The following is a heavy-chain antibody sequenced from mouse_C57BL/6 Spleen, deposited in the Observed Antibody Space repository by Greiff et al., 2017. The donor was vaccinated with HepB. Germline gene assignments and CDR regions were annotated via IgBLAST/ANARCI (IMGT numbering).Heavy chain of an antibody. J-gene: IGHJ3*01. Sequence: QVQLQQPGAELVRPGTSVKLSCKASGYTFTSYWMHWVKQRPGQGLEWIGVIDPSDSYTNYNQKFKGKATLTVDTSSSTAYMQLSSLTSEDSAVYYCAREVDGSSSFAYWGQGTLVTVSA. CDR1: GYTFTSYW. D-gene: IGHD1-1*01. CDR3: AREVDGSSSFAY. V-gene: IGHV1-59*01. CDR2: IDPSDSYT.